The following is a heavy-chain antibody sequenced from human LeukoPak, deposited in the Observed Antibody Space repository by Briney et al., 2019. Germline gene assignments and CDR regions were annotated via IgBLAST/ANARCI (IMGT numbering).Heavy chain of an antibody. CDR2: IYYSGST. J-gene: IGHJ3*02. CDR3: ARVKSSRGAFDI. V-gene: IGHV4-59*01. CDR1: GGSISSYY. D-gene: IGHD6-13*01. Sequence: SETLSLTCTVSGGSISSYYWSWIRQPPGKGLEWIGYIYYSGSTNYNPSLKSRVTISVDTSKNQFSLKLSSVTAADTAVYYCARVKSSRGAFDIWGQGTMVTVSS.